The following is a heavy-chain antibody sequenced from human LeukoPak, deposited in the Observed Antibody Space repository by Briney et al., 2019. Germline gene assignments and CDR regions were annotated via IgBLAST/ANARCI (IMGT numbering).Heavy chain of an antibody. V-gene: IGHV1-24*01. CDR2: FDPKDGDT. D-gene: IGHD3-3*01. CDR1: GYTLTELS. J-gene: IGHJ4*02. Sequence: ASVKVSRKVSGYTLTELSVHWVRQAPGKGLEWMGNFDPKDGDTIYAQRFQGRVTMTEDTSHTAYMELSSLRSDDTAVYYCATDKVTIFGVVIAPGVYWGQGTLVTVSS. CDR3: ATDKVTIFGVVIAPGVY.